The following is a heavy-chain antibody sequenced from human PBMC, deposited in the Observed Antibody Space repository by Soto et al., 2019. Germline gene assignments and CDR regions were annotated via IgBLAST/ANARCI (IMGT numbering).Heavy chain of an antibody. D-gene: IGHD6-19*01. CDR3: AKARQAQSHYYYGMDV. Sequence: GGSLTLSCAASGFTFSNNAMNWVRQAPGKGLEWVSGISGTGSGTYYADSVKGRFTISRDSSNNTLYLQMNSLRGEDTAIYYCAKARQAQSHYYYGMDVWGQGTPVTVSS. V-gene: IGHV3-23*01. J-gene: IGHJ6*02. CDR2: ISGTGSGT. CDR1: GFTFSNNA.